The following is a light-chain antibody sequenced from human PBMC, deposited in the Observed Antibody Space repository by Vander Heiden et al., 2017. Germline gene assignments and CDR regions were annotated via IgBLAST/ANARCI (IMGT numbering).Light chain of an antibody. J-gene: IGKJ4*01. Sequence: DIQMTQSPSSLSASVGDRVTITCRASQSISSYLKWYQQKTGKAPKLLIDAAASLQSGGPSRFSGSGAGTDFTLTISSLQPEDFATYYCQQSYSTPRLTFGGGTKVEIK. V-gene: IGKV1-39*01. CDR1: QSISSY. CDR3: QQSYSTPRLT. CDR2: AAA.